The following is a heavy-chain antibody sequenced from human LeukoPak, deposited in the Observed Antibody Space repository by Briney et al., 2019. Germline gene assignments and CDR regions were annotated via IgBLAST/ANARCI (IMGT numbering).Heavy chain of an antibody. V-gene: IGHV4-59*01. Sequence: SETLSLTCTVSGGSISSYYWSWIRQPPGKGLEWIANIYHTGSTNYNPSLSSRVTISIDTAKDQFSLKLTSVTDADTAVYYCARRGRNSSGWQDYLWGQGTLVTVSS. CDR3: ARRGRNSSGWQDYL. D-gene: IGHD6-25*01. CDR2: IYHTGST. CDR1: GGSISSYY. J-gene: IGHJ4*02.